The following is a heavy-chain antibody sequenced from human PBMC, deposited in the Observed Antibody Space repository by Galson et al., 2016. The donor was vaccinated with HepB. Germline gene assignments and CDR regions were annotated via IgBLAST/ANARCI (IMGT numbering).Heavy chain of an antibody. D-gene: IGHD2-2*03. Sequence: SETLSLPCTVSGGPINSGSHYWGWIRQSPGKGLEWIASIYYSGTTHYSPSLKIRVIISMDTSTNQFSLNFNSVTAADTAVYYWPRHMDNSPPPNWFDPWGQGILVTVSS. CDR3: PRHMDNSPPPNWFDP. CDR2: IYYSGTT. CDR1: GGPINSGSHY. J-gene: IGHJ5*02. V-gene: IGHV4-39*01.